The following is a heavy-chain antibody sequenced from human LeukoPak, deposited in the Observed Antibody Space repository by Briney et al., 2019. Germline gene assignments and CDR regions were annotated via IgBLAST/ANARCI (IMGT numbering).Heavy chain of an antibody. D-gene: IGHD3-9*01. CDR2: IYVSGST. CDR1: GGSISSYY. J-gene: IGHJ4*02. CDR3: ARSNYDILTGYSLYFDY. V-gene: IGHV4-4*07. Sequence: PSETLSLTCTVSGGSISSYYWSWIRQPAGKGLELIGRIYVSGSTNYNPSLKSRVTMSVDTSKNQFSLRLSSVTAADTAVYYCARSNYDILTGYSLYFDYWGQGTLVTVSS.